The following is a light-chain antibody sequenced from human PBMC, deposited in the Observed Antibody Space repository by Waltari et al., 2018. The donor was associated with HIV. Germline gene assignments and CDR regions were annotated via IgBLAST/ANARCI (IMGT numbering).Light chain of an antibody. CDR1: NSNIGNHY. Sequence: QSVLTQPPSVSAAPGQKVTISCSGSNSNIGNHYVSWYQQFPGTAPKLLISENNKRSSGIPDRFSGSKSGTSATLGITGLQTGDGADYFCGTWDSSLSAVVFGGGTKLTVL. V-gene: IGLV1-51*02. CDR2: ENN. CDR3: GTWDSSLSAVV. J-gene: IGLJ2*01.